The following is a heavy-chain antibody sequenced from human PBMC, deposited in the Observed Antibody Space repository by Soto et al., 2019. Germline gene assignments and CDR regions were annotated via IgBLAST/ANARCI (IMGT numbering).Heavy chain of an antibody. Sequence: ASVKVSCKASGYTFTSYAMHWVRQAPGQRLEWMGWINPGNGNTKYSQKFQGRVTITRDTSASTAYMELSSLRSEDTVVYYCAREGPGYYGSGNYRFDYWGQGTLVTSPQ. D-gene: IGHD3-10*01. CDR1: GYTFTSYA. V-gene: IGHV1-3*01. CDR3: AREGPGYYGSGNYRFDY. J-gene: IGHJ4*02. CDR2: INPGNGNT.